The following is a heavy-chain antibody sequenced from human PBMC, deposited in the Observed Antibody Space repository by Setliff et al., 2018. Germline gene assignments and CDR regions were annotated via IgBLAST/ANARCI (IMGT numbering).Heavy chain of an antibody. J-gene: IGHJ4*02. Sequence: SETLSLTCTVSGGSISSYYWSWIRQPPGKGLEWIGYIQTSGTTNYNPSLKSRVTISVDTSKNQFSLKRSSVTAADTAVYYCARGLHSGTYWGTRPLGLDYWGQGTLVTVSS. D-gene: IGHD1-26*01. CDR1: GGSISSYY. V-gene: IGHV4-4*08. CDR2: IQTSGTT. CDR3: ARGLHSGTYWGTRPLGLDY.